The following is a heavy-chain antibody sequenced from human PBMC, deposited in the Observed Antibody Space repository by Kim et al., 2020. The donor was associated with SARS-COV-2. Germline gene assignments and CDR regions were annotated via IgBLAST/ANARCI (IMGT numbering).Heavy chain of an antibody. CDR3: ARQQSRVDTMNH. J-gene: IGHJ4*02. V-gene: IGHV4-39*01. D-gene: IGHD3-22*01. CDR1: NSPISSTTYY. CDR2: IHYSGST. Sequence: SETLSLTCSVSNSPISSTTYYWAWVRQPPGKGLEWIGNIHYSGSTSYKPSLKSRVTISVDTSRNQVSLKLRSVTAADTAVYFCARQQSRVDTMNHWGQGTLVTVSS.